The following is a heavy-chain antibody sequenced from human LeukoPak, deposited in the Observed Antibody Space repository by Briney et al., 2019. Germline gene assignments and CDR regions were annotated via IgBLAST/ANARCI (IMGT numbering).Heavy chain of an antibody. CDR1: GFTFSNYA. V-gene: IGHV3-21*01. D-gene: IGHD1-1*01. Sequence: GGSLRLSCAASGFTFSNYAMNWVRQAPGKGLEWVSSISGSSIYIYYADSVKGRFTVSRDNAKNSLYLQMNSLRVEDTAVYYCARDLENTGLDAFDIWGQGTMVTVSS. CDR3: ARDLENTGLDAFDI. CDR2: ISGSSIYI. J-gene: IGHJ3*02.